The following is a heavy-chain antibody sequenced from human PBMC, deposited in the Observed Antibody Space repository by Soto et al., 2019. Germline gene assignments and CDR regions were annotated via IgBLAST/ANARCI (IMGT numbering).Heavy chain of an antibody. Sequence: QVQLVESGGGLVKPGGSLRLSCAASGFTFSDYYMSWIRQAPGKGLEWVSYISSSGSTIYYADSVKGRFTISRDNPKNSLYLQMNSLRADDTAVYYCAIHPYDYVWGSYRRTNDAFDIWGQGTMVTVSS. CDR2: ISSSGSTI. CDR3: AIHPYDYVWGSYRRTNDAFDI. D-gene: IGHD3-16*02. J-gene: IGHJ3*02. V-gene: IGHV3-11*01. CDR1: GFTFSDYY.